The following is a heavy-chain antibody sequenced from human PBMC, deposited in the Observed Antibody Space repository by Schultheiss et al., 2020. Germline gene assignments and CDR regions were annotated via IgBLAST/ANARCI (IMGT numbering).Heavy chain of an antibody. V-gene: IGHV1-2*06. Sequence: ASVKVSCKASGYTFTGYYIHWVRQAPGQGLEWMGRINPNSCGTNSAQKFQGRVTMTRDTSINTAYMEVSRLRSDDTAMYYCARGIFDYWGQGTLVTVSS. J-gene: IGHJ4*02. CDR1: GYTFTGYY. CDR3: ARGIFDY. CDR2: INPNSCGT.